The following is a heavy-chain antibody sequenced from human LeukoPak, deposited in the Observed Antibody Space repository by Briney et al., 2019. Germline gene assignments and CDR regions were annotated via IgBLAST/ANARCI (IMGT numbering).Heavy chain of an antibody. CDR1: GFTFSGSA. J-gene: IGHJ4*02. D-gene: IGHD3-10*01. Sequence: PGGSLKLSCVASGFTFSGSAIHWVCQASGKGLESVGHIRSKTNNYATAYAASVKGRFTISRDDSKNTAYLQMSSLETEDTAIYYCTKPRGYGSGTYYDYWGQGTLVTVSS. CDR3: TKPRGYGSGTYYDY. CDR2: IRSKTNNYAT. V-gene: IGHV3-73*01.